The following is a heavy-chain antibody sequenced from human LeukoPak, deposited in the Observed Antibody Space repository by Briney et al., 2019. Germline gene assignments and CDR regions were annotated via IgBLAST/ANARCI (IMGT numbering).Heavy chain of an antibody. CDR1: GGSISSYY. V-gene: IGHV4-59*01. CDR3: ASEDRSLNAFDI. D-gene: IGHD3-22*01. CDR2: IYYSGST. J-gene: IGHJ3*02. Sequence: SETLSLTCTVSGGSISSYYWSWIRQPPGKGLEWIGYIYYSGSTNYNPSLKSRVTISVDTSKNQFSLKLSSVTAADTAVYYCASEDRSLNAFDIWGQGTMVTVSS.